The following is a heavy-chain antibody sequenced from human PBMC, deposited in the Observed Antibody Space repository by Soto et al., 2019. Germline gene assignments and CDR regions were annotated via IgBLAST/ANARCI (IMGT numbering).Heavy chain of an antibody. J-gene: IGHJ5*02. V-gene: IGHV1-18*01. CDR2: ISAYNGNT. Sequence: VPVKVSCEASGYTFTSYGISCVRHAPGHGLEWMGWISAYNGNTNYAQKLQGRVTMTTDTSTSTAYMELRSLRSDDTAVYYCARGDTLDDNWFDPWGQGTLVTVSS. CDR1: GYTFTSYG. D-gene: IGHD5-18*01. CDR3: ARGDTLDDNWFDP.